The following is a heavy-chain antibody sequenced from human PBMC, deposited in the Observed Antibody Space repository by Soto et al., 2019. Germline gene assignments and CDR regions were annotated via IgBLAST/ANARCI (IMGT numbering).Heavy chain of an antibody. V-gene: IGHV4-30-4*01. CDR1: GGSISSGDYY. J-gene: IGHJ5*02. Sequence: QVQLQESGPGLVKPSQTLSLTCTVSGGSISSGDYYWSWIRQPPGKGLEWIGYIYYSGSTYYNPSLKSRVTISVDTSKNQFSLKLSSVTAADTAVYYCASSKSGSGWDQRPNWFDPWGQGTLVTVSS. CDR3: ASSKSGSGWDQRPNWFDP. CDR2: IYYSGST. D-gene: IGHD6-25*01.